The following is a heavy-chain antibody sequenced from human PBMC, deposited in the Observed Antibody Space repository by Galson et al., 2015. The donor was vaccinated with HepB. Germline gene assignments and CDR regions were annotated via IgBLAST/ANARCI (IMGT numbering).Heavy chain of an antibody. CDR1: GFTFSTYA. D-gene: IGHD6-19*01. J-gene: IGHJ6*02. CDR2: ISGSSSTYI. Sequence: SLRLSCAASGFTFSTYAMSWVRQAPGKGLEWVSAISGSSSTYIYYADSVKGRFTISRGNAKNSLYLQMNSLRAEDTAVYYCARDVYSSGWYGDYYYGMDVWGQGTTVTVSS. V-gene: IGHV3-21*01. CDR3: ARDVYSSGWYGDYYYGMDV.